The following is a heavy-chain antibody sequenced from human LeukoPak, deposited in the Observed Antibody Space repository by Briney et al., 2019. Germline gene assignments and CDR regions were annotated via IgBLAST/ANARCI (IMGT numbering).Heavy chain of an antibody. V-gene: IGHV1-18*01. CDR2: INAYDGNT. J-gene: IGHJ5*02. Sequence: ASVKVSCKASGYTFTSYGINWVRQAPGQALEWMGWINAYDGNTNYAQKLQGRVTMTTDTSTSTAYMELRSLRSDDTAVYYCARTTGYCSSTSCYDWFDPWGQGTLVAVSS. D-gene: IGHD2-2*01. CDR1: GYTFTSYG. CDR3: ARTTGYCSSTSCYDWFDP.